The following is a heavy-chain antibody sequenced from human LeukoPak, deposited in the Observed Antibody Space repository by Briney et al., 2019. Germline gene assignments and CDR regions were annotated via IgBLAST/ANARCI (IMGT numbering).Heavy chain of an antibody. J-gene: IGHJ5*02. CDR3: ARVKGFWSGHKPNWFDP. V-gene: IGHV4-31*03. D-gene: IGHD3-3*01. Sequence: PSETLSLTCTVSGGSISSGGYYWSWIRQHPGKGLEWIGYIYYSGSTYYNPSLKSRVTTSVDTSKNQFSLKLSSVTAADTAVYYCARVKGFWSGHKPNWFDPWGQGTLVTVSS. CDR2: IYYSGST. CDR1: GGSISSGGYY.